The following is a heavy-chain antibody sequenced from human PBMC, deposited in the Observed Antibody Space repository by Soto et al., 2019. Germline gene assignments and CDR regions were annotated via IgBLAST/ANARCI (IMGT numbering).Heavy chain of an antibody. D-gene: IGHD6-19*01. CDR3: AHRPSGWYLFDY. V-gene: IGHV1-18*04. J-gene: IGHJ4*02. CDR2: ISAYNGNT. Sequence: ASVRFSCKPSVYTFTRYCISGVRHAPGKGLEWMGWISAYNGNTNYAQKLQDRLTITKDTSKNQVVLKMTNMDPVDTAPSYCAHRPSGWYLFDYWGQGPLLTGYS. CDR1: VYTFTRYC.